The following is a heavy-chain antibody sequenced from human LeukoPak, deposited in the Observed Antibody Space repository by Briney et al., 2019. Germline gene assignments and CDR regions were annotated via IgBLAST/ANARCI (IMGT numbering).Heavy chain of an antibody. CDR1: GGSISSYY. J-gene: IGHJ4*02. D-gene: IGHD6-19*01. CDR3: ARDRGIAVANDY. CDR2: IYHSGST. Sequence: PSETLSLTCTVSGGSISSYYWSWIRQPPGKGLEWIGSIYHSGSTYYNPSLKSRVTISVDTSKNQFSLKLSSVTAADTAVYYCARDRGIAVANDYWGQGTLVTVSS. V-gene: IGHV4-38-2*02.